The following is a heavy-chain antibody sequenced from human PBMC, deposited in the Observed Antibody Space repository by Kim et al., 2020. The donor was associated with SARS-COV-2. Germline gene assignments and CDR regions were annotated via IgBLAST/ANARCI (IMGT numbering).Heavy chain of an antibody. D-gene: IGHD1-26*01. CDR3: AGEGVVGATTGMDV. Sequence: YADSVKGRFTSPRDNSKHTLYLQMNSLGAEDTAVYYCAGEGVVGATTGMDVWGQGTTVTVSS. V-gene: IGHV3-33*01. J-gene: IGHJ6*02.